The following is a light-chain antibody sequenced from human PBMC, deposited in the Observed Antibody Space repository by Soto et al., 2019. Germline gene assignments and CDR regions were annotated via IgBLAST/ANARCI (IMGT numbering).Light chain of an antibody. CDR3: SSYTSTNSFYV. CDR2: EVS. V-gene: IGLV2-14*02. CDR1: TSDIESYNL. J-gene: IGLJ1*01. Sequence: QSALTQPASVSGSPGQSITISCSGTTSDIESYNLVSWYQQHPGKAPKLVIYEVSNRPSGASNRFSGSKSGYTASLTISGLQAEDEDDYYSSSYTSTNSFYVFGTGTKVTVL.